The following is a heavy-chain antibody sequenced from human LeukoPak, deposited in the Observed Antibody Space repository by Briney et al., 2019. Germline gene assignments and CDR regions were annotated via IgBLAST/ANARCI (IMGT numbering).Heavy chain of an antibody. CDR1: GFTFTSYA. CDR2: ISGSGVVT. CDR3: AKGGNYYRYFDY. Sequence: GGSLRLSCAASGFTFTSYAMSWVRQAPGKGLEWVSAISGSGVVTYYADSVKGRFTISRDNSKSTLDLQMNSLRAEDTAVYYCAKGGNYYRYFDYWGQGTLVTVSS. J-gene: IGHJ4*02. D-gene: IGHD1-26*01. V-gene: IGHV3-23*01.